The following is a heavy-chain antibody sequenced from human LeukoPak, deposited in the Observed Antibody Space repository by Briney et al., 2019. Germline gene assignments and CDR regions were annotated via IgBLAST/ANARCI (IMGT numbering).Heavy chain of an antibody. CDR3: ARDRYYYDSSGEDAFDI. V-gene: IGHV3-21*01. CDR1: GFTFSSYS. D-gene: IGHD3-22*01. Sequence: GGSLRLSCAASGFTFSSYSMNWVRQAPGKGLEWVSSTSSSSSYIYYADSVKGRFTISRDNAKNSLYLQMNSLRAEDTAVYYCARDRYYYDSSGEDAFDIWGQGTMVTVSS. CDR2: TSSSSSYI. J-gene: IGHJ3*02.